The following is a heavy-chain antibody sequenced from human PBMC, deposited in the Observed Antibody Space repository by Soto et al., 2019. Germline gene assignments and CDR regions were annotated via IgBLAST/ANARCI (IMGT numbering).Heavy chain of an antibody. CDR3: ARTRIVGATNPFDY. CDR1: GYTFTSYA. D-gene: IGHD1-26*01. J-gene: IGHJ4*02. CDR2: INAGNGNT. V-gene: IGHV1-3*01. Sequence: ASVKVSCKASGYTFTSYAMHWVRQAPGQRLEWMGWINAGNGNTKYSQKFQGRVTITRDTSASPAYMELSSLRSEDTAVYYCARTRIVGATNPFDYWGQGTLVTVS.